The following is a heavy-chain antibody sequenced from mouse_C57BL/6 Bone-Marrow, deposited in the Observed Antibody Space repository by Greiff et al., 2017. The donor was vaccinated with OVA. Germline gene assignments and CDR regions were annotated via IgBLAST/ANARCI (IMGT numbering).Heavy chain of an antibody. J-gene: IGHJ1*03. D-gene: IGHD1-1*02. CDR2: IYPGSGST. CDR1: GYTFPSYW. V-gene: IGHV1-55*01. Sequence: QVQLQQPGAELVKPGASVKMSCKASGYTFPSYWITWVKQRPGQGLEWIGDIYPGSGSTNYNEKFKSKATLTVDTSSSTAYMQHISLTSEDSEVYYCARGRWGKCYWYCDVWGTGTTVTVSS. CDR3: ARGRWGKCYWYCDV.